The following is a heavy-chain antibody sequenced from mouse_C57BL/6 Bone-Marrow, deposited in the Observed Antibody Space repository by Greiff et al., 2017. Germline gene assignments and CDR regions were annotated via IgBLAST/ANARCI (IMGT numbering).Heavy chain of an antibody. Sequence: EVKLVASGGGLVKPGGSLKLSCAASGFTFSDYGMHWVRQAPEKGLEWVAYISSGSSTIYYADTVKGRFTISRDNAKNTLFLQMTSLRSEDTAMYYCARNHYGSSYAWFAYWGQGTLVTVSA. CDR3: ARNHYGSSYAWFAY. CDR1: GFTFSDYG. D-gene: IGHD1-1*01. J-gene: IGHJ3*01. V-gene: IGHV5-17*01. CDR2: ISSGSSTI.